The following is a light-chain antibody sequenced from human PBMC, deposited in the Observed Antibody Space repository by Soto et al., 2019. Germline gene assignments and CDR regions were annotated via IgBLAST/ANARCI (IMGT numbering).Light chain of an antibody. V-gene: IGKV3-20*01. Sequence: VSLTTKERATLSCSASQSVSSNLAWYQQKPGQAPRLLIYGVSTRATGIPDRFSGSGSGTDFTLTISSLAAEDLAVYYSQSDVRLPRFGGG. J-gene: IGKJ4*01. CDR1: QSVSSN. CDR3: QSDVRLPR. CDR2: GVS.